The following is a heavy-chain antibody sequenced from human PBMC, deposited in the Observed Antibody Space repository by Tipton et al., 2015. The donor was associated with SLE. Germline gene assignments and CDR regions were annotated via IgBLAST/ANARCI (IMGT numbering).Heavy chain of an antibody. J-gene: IGHJ4*02. CDR1: GFTFNDYA. CDR2: INWNSDNR. Sequence: RSLRLSCVASGFTFNDYAMHWVRQAPGRGLEWVSGINWNSDNRGYADSVKDRFTISRDNAKNSLYLQINSLRPEDTALYYCAKDIGNSGYLFDYWGQGALVTVSS. CDR3: AKDIGNSGYLFDY. D-gene: IGHD5-12*01. V-gene: IGHV3-9*01.